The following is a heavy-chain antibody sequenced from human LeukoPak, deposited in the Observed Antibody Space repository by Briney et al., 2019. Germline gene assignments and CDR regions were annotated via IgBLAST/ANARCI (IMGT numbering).Heavy chain of an antibody. D-gene: IGHD1-26*01. CDR3: ARQAGSYFRFDY. CDR1: GGSISSSSYY. J-gene: IGHJ4*02. V-gene: IGHV4-39*07. CDR2: IYYSGST. Sequence: SETLSLTCTVSGGSISSSSYYWGWIRQPPGKGLEWIGSIYYSGSTYYNPSLKSRVTMSLDTSKNQFSLKLTSMTAADTAVYYCARQAGSYFRFDYWGQGTLVTVSS.